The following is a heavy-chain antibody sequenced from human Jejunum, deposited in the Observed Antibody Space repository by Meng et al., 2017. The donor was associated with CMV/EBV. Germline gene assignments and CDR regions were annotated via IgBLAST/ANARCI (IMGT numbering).Heavy chain of an antibody. Sequence: TVSGASFMYYYWSWIRQSPERGLEWIGYVSYSGTSYYNPSLKSRVTVSLDMSKSQFSLTLTSVTAADTAVYFCARDRGGLGKYFDYWGQGSLVTVSS. CDR3: ARDRGGLGKYFDY. J-gene: IGHJ4*02. CDR1: GASFMYYY. V-gene: IGHV4-59*01. CDR2: VSYSGTS. D-gene: IGHD3-10*01.